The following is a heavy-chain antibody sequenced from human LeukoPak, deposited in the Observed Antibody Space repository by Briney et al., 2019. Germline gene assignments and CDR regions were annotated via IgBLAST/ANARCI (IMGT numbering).Heavy chain of an antibody. D-gene: IGHD3-3*01. CDR3: ASQGRYYDFWSGYSDYYYYMDV. CDR1: GGSISSYY. V-gene: IGHV4-59*01. Sequence: SETLSLTCTVSGGSISSYYWSWIRQPPGKGLEWIGYIYYSGSTNYNPSLKSRVTISVDTSKNQFSLKLSSVTAADTAVCYCASQGRYYDFWSGYSDYYYYMDVWGKGTTVTVSS. CDR2: IYYSGST. J-gene: IGHJ6*03.